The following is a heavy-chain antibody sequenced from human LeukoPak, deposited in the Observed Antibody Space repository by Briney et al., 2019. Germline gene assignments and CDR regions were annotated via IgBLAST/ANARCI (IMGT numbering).Heavy chain of an antibody. J-gene: IGHJ6*03. Sequence: GGSLRLSCAASGFTFSSYSMLWVRQAPGKGLEWVSYISSSSSTIYYADSVKGRFTISRDNAKNSLYLQMNSLRAEDTAVYYCARDEYYYGSGSYSFGYYFYYLAVWGKGTTVTISS. CDR2: ISSSSSTI. D-gene: IGHD3-10*01. CDR3: ARDEYYYGSGSYSFGYYFYYLAV. CDR1: GFTFSSYS. V-gene: IGHV3-48*01.